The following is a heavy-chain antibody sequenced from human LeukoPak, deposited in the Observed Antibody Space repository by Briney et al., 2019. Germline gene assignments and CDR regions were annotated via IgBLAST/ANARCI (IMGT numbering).Heavy chain of an antibody. V-gene: IGHV4-38-2*02. CDR2: IYHSGST. J-gene: IGHJ4*02. CDR3: ARSKWERAGSFDY. CDR1: GYSISSGYY. Sequence: PSETLSLTCTVSGYSISSGYYWGWIRQPPGKGLEWIGSIYHSGSTNYNPSLKSRVTISVDTSKNQFSLKLSSVTAADTAVHYSARSKWERAGSFDYWGQGTLVTVSS. D-gene: IGHD1-26*01.